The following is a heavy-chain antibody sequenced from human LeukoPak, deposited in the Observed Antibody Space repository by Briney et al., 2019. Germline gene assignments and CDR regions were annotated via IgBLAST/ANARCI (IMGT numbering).Heavy chain of an antibody. V-gene: IGHV1-2*02. CDR3: ARGDWGSFKSPDS. CDR2: ITPKNGGT. CDR1: GYTFTDYY. Sequence: AAVKVSFKCSGYTFTDYYLHWVRPAPGQGLAWMGWITPKNGGTNYAQKFQGRVIMTGDTSITTAYMELSSLRSDDTAVYYCARGDWGSFKSPDSWGQGTLVTVSS. D-gene: IGHD7-27*01. J-gene: IGHJ4*02.